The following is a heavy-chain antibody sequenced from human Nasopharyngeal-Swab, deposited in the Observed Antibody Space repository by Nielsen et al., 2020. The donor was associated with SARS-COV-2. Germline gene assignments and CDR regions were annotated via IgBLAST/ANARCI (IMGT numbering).Heavy chain of an antibody. CDR1: GGTFSSNA. CDR3: ARETHDCSSTSCPPGY. V-gene: IGHV1-69*13. D-gene: IGHD2-2*01. Sequence: SLKVSSKASGGTFSSNASSWVRHAPRQGLEWMGGIIPIFGTANYSQTFQGRVTITADESTRTAYMELSSLRSEDTAVYYCARETHDCSSTSCPPGYWGQGTLVTVSS. CDR2: IIPIFGTA. J-gene: IGHJ4*02.